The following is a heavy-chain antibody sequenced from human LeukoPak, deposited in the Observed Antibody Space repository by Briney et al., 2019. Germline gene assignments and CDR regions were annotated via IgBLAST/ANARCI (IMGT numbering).Heavy chain of an antibody. V-gene: IGHV3-23*01. J-gene: IGHJ5*02. D-gene: IGHD6-19*01. CDR3: ARDPSSGWYLKGWFDP. CDR2: ITGSGGST. Sequence: GGSLRLSCAASGFTFSNYGLSWVRQAPGKGLEWVSGITGSGGSTYYADSVKGRFTISRDNAKNSLYLQMNSLRAEDTAVYYCARDPSSGWYLKGWFDPWGQGTLVTVSS. CDR1: GFTFSNYG.